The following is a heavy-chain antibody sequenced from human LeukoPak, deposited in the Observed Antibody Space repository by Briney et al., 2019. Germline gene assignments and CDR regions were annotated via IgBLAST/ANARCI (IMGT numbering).Heavy chain of an antibody. D-gene: IGHD1-26*01. CDR1: GFTFSSYW. V-gene: IGHV3-74*01. CDR2: INDDGSTT. J-gene: IGHJ3*02. Sequence: GGSLRLSCAASGFTFSSYWMHWVRQAPGKGVVWVSLINDDGSTTFYADSVKGRFTISRDNAKNTLYVQMNSLRGEDTAVYYCARGGRYPGDAFDIWGQGTLVTVSS. CDR3: ARGGRYPGDAFDI.